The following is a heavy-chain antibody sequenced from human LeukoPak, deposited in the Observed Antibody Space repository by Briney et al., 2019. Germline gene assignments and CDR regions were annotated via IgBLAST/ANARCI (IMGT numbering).Heavy chain of an antibody. D-gene: IGHD6-19*01. V-gene: IGHV4-34*01. CDR1: GGSFSGYY. CDR2: INHSGST. J-gene: IGHJ4*02. Sequence: SETLSLTCAVYGGSFSGYYWSWIRQPPGKGLEWIGEINHSGSTNYNPSLKSRVTISVDTSKNQFPLKLSSVTAADTAVYYCAREQRIAVPEEVYWGQGTLVTVSS. CDR3: AREQRIAVPEEVY.